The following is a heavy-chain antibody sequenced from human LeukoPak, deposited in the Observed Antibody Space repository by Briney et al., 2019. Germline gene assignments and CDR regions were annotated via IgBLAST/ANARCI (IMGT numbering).Heavy chain of an antibody. CDR1: GFTVSSNY. V-gene: IGHV3-66*01. D-gene: IGHD3-9*01. J-gene: IGHJ4*02. Sequence: GGSLRLSCAASGFTVSSNYMSWVRQAPGKGLEWVSVIYSGGSTYYADSVKGRFTISRDNSKNTLYLQMNSLRAEDTAVYYCARDGSGSLLRYFDWSPPYYFDYWGQGTLVTVSS. CDR3: ARDGSGSLLRYFDWSPPYYFDY. CDR2: IYSGGST.